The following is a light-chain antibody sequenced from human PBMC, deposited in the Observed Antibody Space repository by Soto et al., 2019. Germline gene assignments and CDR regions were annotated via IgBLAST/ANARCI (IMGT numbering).Light chain of an antibody. CDR3: QQYGSSPWT. J-gene: IGKJ1*01. Sequence: EIVLTQSPGTLSLSPGERATLSCRASQSVSSSYLAWYQQKPGQAPRPLIYGASSRAIDLPDRFSGSGSGTDFTLTISRLEPEDFAVYYCQQYGSSPWTFGQGTKVEIK. V-gene: IGKV3-20*01. CDR1: QSVSSSY. CDR2: GAS.